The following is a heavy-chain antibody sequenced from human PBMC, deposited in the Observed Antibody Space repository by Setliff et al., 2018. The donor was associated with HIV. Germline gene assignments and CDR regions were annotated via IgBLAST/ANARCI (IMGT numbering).Heavy chain of an antibody. CDR1: RDSINGHW. CDR2: IHYSGIT. J-gene: IGHJ4*02. CDR3: ARDWRSGYDLNFDY. D-gene: IGHD5-12*01. Sequence: SETLSLTCTVSRDSINGHWWSWIRQPPGKGLEWTGSIHYSGITHYNPSLKSRLTMSVDTSKNQVSLKLTSVTAADTAEYYCARDWRSGYDLNFDYWGQGTLVTVSS. V-gene: IGHV4-59*11.